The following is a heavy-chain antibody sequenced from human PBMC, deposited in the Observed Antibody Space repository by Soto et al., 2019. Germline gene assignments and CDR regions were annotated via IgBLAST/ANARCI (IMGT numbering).Heavy chain of an antibody. CDR1: GFTFSRFP. CDR3: AKSKWEQGGGESLDF. J-gene: IGHJ4*02. Sequence: QVQLVESGGGVVQPGKSLRLSCAASGFTFSRFPMHWVRQAPGKGLEWVAFIWYDGSNEGYADSVKGRFAISRDDSKNTLDRQINSRRAEDTAVYDGAKSKWEQGGGESLDFWGQGTLVTVSS. V-gene: IGHV3-33*03. CDR2: IWYDGSNE. D-gene: IGHD1-26*01.